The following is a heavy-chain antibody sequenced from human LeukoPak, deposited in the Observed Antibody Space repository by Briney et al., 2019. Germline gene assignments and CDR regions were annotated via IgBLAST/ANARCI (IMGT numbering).Heavy chain of an antibody. CDR1: GFTFSSYG. CDR3: AKDQGRGGSGYLY. D-gene: IGHD3-22*01. V-gene: IGHV3-30*18. CDR2: ISYDGSNK. Sequence: GGSLRLSCAASGFTFSSYGMHWVRQAPGKGLEWVAVISYDGSNKYYADSVKGRFTISRDNSKNTLYLQMNSLRAEDTAVYYCAKDQGRGGSGYLYWGQGTLVTVSS. J-gene: IGHJ4*02.